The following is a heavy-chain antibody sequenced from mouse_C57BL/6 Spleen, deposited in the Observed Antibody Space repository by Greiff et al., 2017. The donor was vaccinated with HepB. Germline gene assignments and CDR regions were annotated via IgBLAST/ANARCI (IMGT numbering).Heavy chain of an antibody. V-gene: IGHV5-4*01. CDR1: GFTFSSYA. CDR2: ISDGGSYT. Sequence: EVHLVESGGGLVQPGGSLKLSCAASGFTFSSYAMSWVRQTPEKRLEWVATISDGGSYTYYPDNVKGRFTISRDNAKNNLYLQMSHLKSEDTAMSDCARALLGRYFDVGGTGTTVTVSS. J-gene: IGHJ1*03. D-gene: IGHD4-1*01. CDR3: ARALLGRYFDV.